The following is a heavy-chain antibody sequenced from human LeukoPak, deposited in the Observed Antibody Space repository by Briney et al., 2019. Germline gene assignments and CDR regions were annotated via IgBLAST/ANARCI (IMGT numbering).Heavy chain of an antibody. CDR2: INSDESVT. V-gene: IGHV3-74*03. CDR1: GFTFSSSW. CDR3: ARSPPGPFDY. Sequence: GGSLRLSCAASGFTFSSSWMQWVRQAPGQGLVWVSRINSDESVTTYTNSVKGRFTISRDNAKNSLYLQMNSLRAEDTAVYYCARSPPGPFDYWGQGTLVTVSS. J-gene: IGHJ4*02.